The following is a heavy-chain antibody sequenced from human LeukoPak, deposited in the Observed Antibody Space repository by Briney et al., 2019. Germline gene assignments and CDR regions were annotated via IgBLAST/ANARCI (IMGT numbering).Heavy chain of an antibody. D-gene: IGHD7-27*01. Sequence: GATVKISCKVPGYAFTDYYMHWVQQAPGKGLEWMGLVDPDDGETIYAEKFQGRVAITADTSTDTACMELSSLRSEDTALYYCATVLGIDYYFDYWGQGSLVTVSS. CDR1: GYAFTDYY. V-gene: IGHV1-69-2*01. CDR3: ATVLGIDYYFDY. CDR2: VDPDDGET. J-gene: IGHJ4*02.